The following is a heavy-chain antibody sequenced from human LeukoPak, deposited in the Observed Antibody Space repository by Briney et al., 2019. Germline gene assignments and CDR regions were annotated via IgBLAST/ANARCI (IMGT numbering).Heavy chain of an antibody. J-gene: IGHJ4*02. CDR3: ASGTQAAADY. V-gene: IGHV3-53*01. Sequence: GGSLRLSCAASGFTVSSNYMSWVRQAPGKGLEWVSVIYSGGSTYYADSVKGRLTISRDNTKNTLYLQMNSLRAEDTAVYYCASGTQAAADYWGQGTLVTVSS. D-gene: IGHD2-15*01. CDR2: IYSGGST. CDR1: GFTVSSNY.